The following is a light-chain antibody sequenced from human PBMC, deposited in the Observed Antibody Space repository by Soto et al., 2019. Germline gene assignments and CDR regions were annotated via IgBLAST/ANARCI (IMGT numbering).Light chain of an antibody. CDR3: QQTDTIPRT. V-gene: IGKV1-39*01. CDR1: QSIASR. CDR2: GAS. Sequence: DIQMTQSPSSLSASVGDRVTITCRASQSIASRLYWYQQKPGSAPKLLIYGASTLESGVPSRFSGSGSWTDFTLTVSSLQVEDFATYYCQQTDTIPRTFGQGTKVDVK. J-gene: IGKJ1*01.